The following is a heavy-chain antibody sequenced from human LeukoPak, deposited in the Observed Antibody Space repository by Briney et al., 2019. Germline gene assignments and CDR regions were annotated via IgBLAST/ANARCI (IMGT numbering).Heavy chain of an antibody. Sequence: GGSLRLSCAASGFTFSSYGMHWVRQAPGKGLEWVAFIRYDGSNKYYADSVKGRFTISRDNSKNTLYLQMNSLRAEDTAVYYCAKGPRMYSSPGYYYYMDVWGKGTTVTVSS. CDR2: IRYDGSNK. CDR1: GFTFSSYG. D-gene: IGHD6-13*01. J-gene: IGHJ6*03. V-gene: IGHV3-30*02. CDR3: AKGPRMYSSPGYYYYMDV.